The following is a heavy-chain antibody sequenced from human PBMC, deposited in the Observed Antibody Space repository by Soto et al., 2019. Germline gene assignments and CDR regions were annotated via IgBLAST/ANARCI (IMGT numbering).Heavy chain of an antibody. Sequence: QVRLQESGPGLVKPTETLSLTCTVSGGSISSYYWSWIRQPPGKGLEWIGYIYYSGSTNYNPSLKSRVSISVDTSKNQFSLKLSSVTAADTSVYYCARVLDSSGWYGGGYYFDYWGQGTLVTVSS. V-gene: IGHV4-59*01. D-gene: IGHD6-19*01. CDR1: GGSISSYY. CDR2: IYYSGST. J-gene: IGHJ4*02. CDR3: ARVLDSSGWYGGGYYFDY.